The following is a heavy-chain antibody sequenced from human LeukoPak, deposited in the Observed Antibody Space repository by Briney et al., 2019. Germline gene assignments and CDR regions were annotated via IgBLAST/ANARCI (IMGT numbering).Heavy chain of an antibody. CDR2: ISGSGGST. D-gene: IGHD1-1*01. CDR1: GFTFSTYG. V-gene: IGHV3-23*01. CDR3: AKDLDALTPVDAFDI. J-gene: IGHJ3*02. Sequence: GGSLRLSCVGTGFTFSTYGMRWARQAPGKGLEWVAAISGSGGSTYYADSVKGRFTISRDNAKNTLYLEMNSLRAEDTAVYHCAKDLDALTPVDAFDIWGQGTMVTVSS.